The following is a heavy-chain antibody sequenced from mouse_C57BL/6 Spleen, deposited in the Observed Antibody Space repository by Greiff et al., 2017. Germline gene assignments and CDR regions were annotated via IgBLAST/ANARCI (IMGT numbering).Heavy chain of an antibody. J-gene: IGHJ4*01. V-gene: IGHV1-18*01. Sequence: VHVKQSGPELVKPGASVKIPCKASGYTFTDYNMDWVKQSHGKSLEWIGDINPNNGGTIYNQKCKGKATLTVDKSSSTAYMELRSLTSEDTAVYYCARGPYYYGSSYYAMDYWGQGTSVTVSS. CDR1: GYTFTDYN. CDR3: ARGPYYYGSSYYAMDY. CDR2: INPNNGGT. D-gene: IGHD1-1*01.